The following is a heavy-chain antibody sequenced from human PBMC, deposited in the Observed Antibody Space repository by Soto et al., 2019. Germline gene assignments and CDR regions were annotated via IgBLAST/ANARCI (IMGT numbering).Heavy chain of an antibody. Sequence: EVQLVDSGGGLVQPGGSLRLSCAASGFIFSNYVMSWVRQAPGKGLEWVSSISDSGGTAYYADSVKGRFTIYRDNSKNTLYQQMNSLRAEDTAIYYCAKRPRALLTFDYWGQGTLVTVSS. J-gene: IGHJ4*02. V-gene: IGHV3-23*04. CDR3: AKRPRALLTFDY. CDR2: ISDSGGTA. CDR1: GFIFSNYV. D-gene: IGHD1-26*01.